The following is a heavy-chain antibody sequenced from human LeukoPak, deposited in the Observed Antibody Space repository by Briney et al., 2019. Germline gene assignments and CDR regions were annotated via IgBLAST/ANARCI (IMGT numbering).Heavy chain of an antibody. CDR3: ARSPAPAYYYYYYMDV. J-gene: IGHJ6*03. Sequence: ASVKVSCKASGYIFTDYYMHWARQAPGQGLEWMGWINPNSGDTNYAQKFQGRVTMTRDTSISTAYMELSRLISDDTAVYYCARSPAPAYYYYYYMDVWGQGTLVTVSS. CDR2: INPNSGDT. D-gene: IGHD2-2*01. V-gene: IGHV1-2*02. CDR1: GYIFTDYY.